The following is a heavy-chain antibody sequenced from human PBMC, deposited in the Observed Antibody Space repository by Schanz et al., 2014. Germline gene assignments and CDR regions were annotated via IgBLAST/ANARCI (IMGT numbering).Heavy chain of an antibody. CDR3: ARGYSMAMDV. D-gene: IGHD5-18*01. Sequence: EVQLLESGGGLVQPGGSLRLSCAASGFTVSINYMSWVRQAPGKGLEWVSGIYSGGSTYYAGSVMGRFTISRDNSKKTLYLQMNSLSVEDTAGDYCARGYSMAMDVWGQGTTVTVSS. V-gene: IGHV3-66*01. J-gene: IGHJ6*02. CDR1: GFTVSINY. CDR2: IYSGGST.